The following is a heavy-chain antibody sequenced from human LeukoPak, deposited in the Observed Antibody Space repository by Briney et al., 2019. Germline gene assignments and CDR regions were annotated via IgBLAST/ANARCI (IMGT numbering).Heavy chain of an antibody. CDR2: IYYSGST. Sequence: PSETLSLTCTVSGGSISGSSYYWGWIRQPPGKGLEWIGSIYYSGSTYYNPSLKSRVTISVDTSKNQFSLKLSSVTAAGTAVYYCARDSPEDVWGQGTTVTVSS. CDR3: ARDSPEDV. CDR1: GGSISGSSYY. V-gene: IGHV4-39*07. J-gene: IGHJ6*02.